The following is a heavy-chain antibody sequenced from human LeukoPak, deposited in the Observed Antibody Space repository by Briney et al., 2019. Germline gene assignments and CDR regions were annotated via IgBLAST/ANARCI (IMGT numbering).Heavy chain of an antibody. D-gene: IGHD3-22*01. CDR3: AREGRSSGYPFDY. Sequence: GGSLRLSCAASGFTFSSYSMNWVRQAPGKGLEWVSSISSSSSYIYYADSVKGRFTISRDNAKNSLYLQMNSLRAEDTAVYYCAREGRSSGYPFDYWGQGTLVTVSS. J-gene: IGHJ4*02. V-gene: IGHV3-21*01. CDR2: ISSSSSYI. CDR1: GFTFSSYS.